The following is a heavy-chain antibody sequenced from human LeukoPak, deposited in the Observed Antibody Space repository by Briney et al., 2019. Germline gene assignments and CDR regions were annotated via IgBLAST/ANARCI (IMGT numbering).Heavy chain of an antibody. CDR3: ARARIVVVPHGMDV. V-gene: IGHV3-21*01. J-gene: IGHJ6*02. D-gene: IGHD2-2*01. CDR2: ISSSSSYI. Sequence: GGSLRLSCAASGFTFSSYGMHWVRQAPGKGLEWVSSISSSSSYIYYADSVKGRFTISRDNAKNSLYLQMNSLRAEDTAVYYCARARIVVVPHGMDVWGQGTTVTVSS. CDR1: GFTFSSYG.